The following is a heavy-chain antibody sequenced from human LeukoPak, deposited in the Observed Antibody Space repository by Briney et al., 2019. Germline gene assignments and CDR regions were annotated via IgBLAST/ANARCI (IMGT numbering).Heavy chain of an antibody. J-gene: IGHJ4*02. CDR3: TTAGTGSSSHLGY. CDR2: IKSKTDGGTT. V-gene: IGHV3-15*01. Sequence: GGSLRLSCAASGFTFSNAWMSWVRQAPGKGLEWVRRIKSKTDGGTTDYAAPVKGRFTISRDDSKNTLYLQMNSLKTEATAVYYCTTAGTGSSSHLGYWGQGTLVTVSS. CDR1: GFTFSNAW. D-gene: IGHD6-6*01.